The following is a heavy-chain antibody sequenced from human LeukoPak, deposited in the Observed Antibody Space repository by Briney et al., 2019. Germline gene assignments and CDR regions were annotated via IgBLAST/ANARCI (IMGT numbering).Heavy chain of an antibody. CDR1: GGSFSGYY. J-gene: IGHJ5*02. Sequence: SETLSLTCAVYGGSFSGYYWSWIRQPPGKGLEWIGEINHSGSTNYNPSLKSRVTISVDTSKNQFSLKLSSVTAADTAVYYCARGYCSSTSCYTRWFDPWGQGTLVTVSS. D-gene: IGHD2-2*02. CDR2: INHSGST. V-gene: IGHV4-34*01. CDR3: ARGYCSSTSCYTRWFDP.